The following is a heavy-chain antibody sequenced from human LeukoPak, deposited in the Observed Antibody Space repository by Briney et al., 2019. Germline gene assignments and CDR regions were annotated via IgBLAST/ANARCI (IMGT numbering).Heavy chain of an antibody. Sequence: SETLSLTCAVYGGSFSGYYWSWIRQPPGKGLEWIGEINHSGSTNYNPSLKSRVTISVDTSKNQFSLKLSSVTAADTAVYYCARGGKSNRYCSGTSCQIYQKPFDYWGQGTLVTVSS. D-gene: IGHD2-2*01. V-gene: IGHV4-34*01. CDR2: INHSGST. CDR3: ARGGKSNRYCSGTSCQIYQKPFDY. CDR1: GGSFSGYY. J-gene: IGHJ4*02.